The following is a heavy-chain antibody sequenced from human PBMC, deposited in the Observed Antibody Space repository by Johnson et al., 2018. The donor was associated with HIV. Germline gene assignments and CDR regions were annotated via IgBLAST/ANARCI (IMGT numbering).Heavy chain of an antibody. CDR2: LFSGGTT. Sequence: VQLVESGGGLVQPGGSLRLSCAASGFTVSSYYMTWVRQAPGKGLEWISVLFSGGTTYYGDSVKGRFTISRDNSKNTLYLQMNSLRADDTAAYYCARACRDGFPSASFLWAKRPLSWRWEILSGGWG. CDR3: ARACRDGFPSASFLWAKRPLSWRWEILSGG. J-gene: IGHJ1*01. V-gene: IGHV3-66*01. CDR1: GFTVSSYY. D-gene: IGHD5-24*01.